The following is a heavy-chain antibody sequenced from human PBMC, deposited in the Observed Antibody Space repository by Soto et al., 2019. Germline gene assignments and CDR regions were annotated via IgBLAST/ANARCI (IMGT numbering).Heavy chain of an antibody. CDR3: AKGVQRSCSGNSCYLYYFDY. J-gene: IGHJ4*02. CDR1: GGSFSGYY. V-gene: IGHV4-34*01. D-gene: IGHD2-15*01. Sequence: SETLSLTCAVYGGSFSGYYWSWIRQPPGKGLEWIGEINHSGSTNYNPSLKSRVTISVDTSKNQFSLKLSSVTAADTAVYYCAKGVQRSCSGNSCYLYYFDYWGQGTLVTVSS. CDR2: INHSGST.